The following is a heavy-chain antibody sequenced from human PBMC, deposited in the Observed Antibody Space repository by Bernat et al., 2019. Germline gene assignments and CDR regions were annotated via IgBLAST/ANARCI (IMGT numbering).Heavy chain of an antibody. J-gene: IGHJ3*02. V-gene: IGHV3-49*05. CDR1: GFTFGDYA. D-gene: IGHD3-16*01. CDR2: TGTKAYGGTT. CDR3: TRDGGGGAFDI. Sequence: EVQLVESGGGLVKPGRSLTLSCTTSGFTFGDYAMSWFRQAPGKGLEWVGFTGTKAYGGTTEYAASGKGRFTISRDDSKSIAYLQMNSLETEDTAVYYCTRDGGGGAFDIWGQGTLVTVSS.